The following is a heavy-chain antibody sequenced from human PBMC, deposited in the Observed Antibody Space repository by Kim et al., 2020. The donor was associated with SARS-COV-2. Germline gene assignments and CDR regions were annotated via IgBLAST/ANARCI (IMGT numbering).Heavy chain of an antibody. CDR3: ARGRRTGWGGYYYYYGMDV. J-gene: IGHJ6*02. D-gene: IGHD2-21*01. V-gene: IGHV4-59*13. CDR1: GGSISSYY. Sequence: SETLSLTCTVSGGSISSYYWSWIRQPPGKGLEWIGYIYYSGSTNYNPSLKSRVTISVDTSKNQFSLKLSSVTAADTAVYYCARGRRTGWGGYYYYYGMDVWGQGTTVTVSS. CDR2: IYYSGST.